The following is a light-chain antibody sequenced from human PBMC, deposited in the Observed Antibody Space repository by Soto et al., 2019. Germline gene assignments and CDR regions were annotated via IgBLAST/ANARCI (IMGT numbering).Light chain of an antibody. CDR3: QQYNSYPWT. CDR2: KAS. Sequence: DIQMTQSPSTLSASVGDIVTITCRASQSISSWLAWYQQKPGKAPKLLIYKASSLESGVPSRFSGSGSGTEFTLTISSLQPDDFATYYYQQYNSYPWTFGQGTKVDIK. CDR1: QSISSW. J-gene: IGKJ1*01. V-gene: IGKV1-5*03.